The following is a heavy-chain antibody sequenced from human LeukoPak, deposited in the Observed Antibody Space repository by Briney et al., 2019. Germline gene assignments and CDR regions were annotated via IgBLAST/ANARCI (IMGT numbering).Heavy chain of an antibody. CDR3: ARGLEGYCSRTSCS. V-gene: IGHV1-2*02. CDR2: INPNSGGT. D-gene: IGHD2-2*01. Sequence: ASVKDSCKASGYTFTRYGISWVRQAPGQGLEWMEWINPNSGGTNYAQKFQDRVTMTRDTSISTAYMELSRLKSDDTAVYYCARGLEGYCSRTSCSWGQGTLVTVSS. CDR1: GYTFTRYG. J-gene: IGHJ5*02.